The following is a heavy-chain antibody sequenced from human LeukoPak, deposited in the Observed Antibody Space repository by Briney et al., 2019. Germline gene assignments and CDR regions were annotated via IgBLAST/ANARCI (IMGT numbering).Heavy chain of an antibody. CDR1: GFTFDDYA. J-gene: IGHJ4*02. CDR3: ARCLAAAGPFDY. Sequence: PGRSLRLSCAASGFTFDDYAMHWVRQAPGKGLEWVSGISWNSGSIGYADSVKGRFTISRDNAKNSLYLQMNSLRAEDTAVYYCARCLAAAGPFDYWGQGTLVTVSS. CDR2: ISWNSGSI. D-gene: IGHD6-13*01. V-gene: IGHV3-9*01.